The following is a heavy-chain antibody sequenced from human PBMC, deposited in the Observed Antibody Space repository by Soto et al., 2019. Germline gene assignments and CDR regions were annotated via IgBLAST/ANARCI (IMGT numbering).Heavy chain of an antibody. D-gene: IGHD3-22*01. CDR2: IIPIFGTA. V-gene: IGHV1-69*01. CDR1: GGTFSSYA. CDR3: AGAEYYYDSSGYHCDY. J-gene: IGHJ4*02. Sequence: QVQLVQSGAEVKKPGSSVKVSCKASGGTFSSYAISWVRQAPGQGLEWMGGIIPIFGTANYAQKFQGRVTITADESTSTAYMELSILRSEDTAVYYCAGAEYYYDSSGYHCDYWGQGTLVTVSS.